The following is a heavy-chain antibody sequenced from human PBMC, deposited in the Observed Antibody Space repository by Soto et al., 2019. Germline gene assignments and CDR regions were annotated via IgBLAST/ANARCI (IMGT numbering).Heavy chain of an antibody. CDR3: AREMTQLWCLDY. CDR2: ISSSSGSI. Sequence: EVQLVESGGGLVQPGGSLRLSCAASGFNFRSYSMNWVRQAPGKGLEWVSYISSSSGSIHYADSVRGRFTISRHNAKNSLYLQMNNLRDEHTAMYFCAREMTQLWCLDYWGQGALVTVSS. V-gene: IGHV3-48*02. J-gene: IGHJ4*02. D-gene: IGHD5-18*01. CDR1: GFNFRSYS.